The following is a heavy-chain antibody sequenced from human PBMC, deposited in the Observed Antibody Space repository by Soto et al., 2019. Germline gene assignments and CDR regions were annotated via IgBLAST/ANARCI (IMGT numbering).Heavy chain of an antibody. D-gene: IGHD3-10*01. CDR1: GSSISSHW. J-gene: IGHJ4*02. CDR2: INQDGTKI. V-gene: IGHV3-7*03. Sequence: GGSLRLSCAASGSSISSHWMSWVRQAPGKGLEWVANINQDGTKIHYVDSVKGRFTISRDNAKNSLHLQLSSLRADDTAVYFLAEGGEGVFMALEGVFDQWGQGTLVTVSS. CDR3: AEGGEGVFMALEGVFDQ.